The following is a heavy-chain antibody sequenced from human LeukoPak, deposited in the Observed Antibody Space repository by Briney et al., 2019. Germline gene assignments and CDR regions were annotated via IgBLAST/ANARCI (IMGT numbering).Heavy chain of an antibody. CDR1: GGSISSSSYY. CDR2: IYYSGST. J-gene: IGHJ4*02. V-gene: IGHV4-39*07. Sequence: SETLSLTCTVSGGSISSSSYYWGWIRQPPGKGLEWIGSIYYSGSTYYSPSLKSRVTISVDTSKNQFSLKLSSVTAADTAVYYCARVDLDPWGAYYYDSSGYSGIGDFDYWGQGTLVTVSS. CDR3: ARVDLDPWGAYYYDSSGYSGIGDFDY. D-gene: IGHD3-22*01.